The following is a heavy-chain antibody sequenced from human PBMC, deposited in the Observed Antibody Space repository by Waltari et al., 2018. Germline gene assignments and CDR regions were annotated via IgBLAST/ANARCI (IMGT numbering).Heavy chain of an antibody. CDR3: ARDRWLGSRYFDL. CDR2: IIPILGIA. Sequence: QVQLVQSGAEVKKPGSSVKVSCKASGGTFSSYTISWVRQAPGQGLEWMGRIIPILGIANYAQKFQGRVTITADKSTSTAYMELSSLRSEDTAVYYGARDRWLGSRYFDLWGRGTLVTVSS. J-gene: IGHJ2*01. CDR1: GGTFSSYT. D-gene: IGHD5-18*01. V-gene: IGHV1-69*08.